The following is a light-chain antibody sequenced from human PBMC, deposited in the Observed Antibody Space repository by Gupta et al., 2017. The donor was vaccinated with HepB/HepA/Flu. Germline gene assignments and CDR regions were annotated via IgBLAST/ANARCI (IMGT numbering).Light chain of an antibody. CDR2: VAS. Sequence: DIQMTQSPSSLSASVGDRVTITCRASQGIGNYLAWYQQKPGKVPKLLIYVASTLQSGAPSRFSGSGSGTDFTLTISSLQPEDVATYYCQKYNRAPWTFGQGTKVEIK. J-gene: IGKJ1*01. CDR1: QGIGNY. V-gene: IGKV1-27*01. CDR3: QKYNRAPWT.